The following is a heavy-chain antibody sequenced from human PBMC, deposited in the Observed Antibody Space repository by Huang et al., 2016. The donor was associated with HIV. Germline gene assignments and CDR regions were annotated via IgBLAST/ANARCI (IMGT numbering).Heavy chain of an antibody. Sequence: EVQMVESGGGLVTPGRSLRLSCAASGFTFSNFGMSWVRQAPGKGLEWVSSISSSGTYIYYADSVKGRFTISRDDAKTSLFLQMNSLRVEDTAIYYCARDHPLGGFDYWGQGALVTVSS. CDR2: ISSSGTYI. J-gene: IGHJ4*02. CDR1: GFTFSNFG. D-gene: IGHD3-16*01. V-gene: IGHV3-21*02. CDR3: ARDHPLGGFDY.